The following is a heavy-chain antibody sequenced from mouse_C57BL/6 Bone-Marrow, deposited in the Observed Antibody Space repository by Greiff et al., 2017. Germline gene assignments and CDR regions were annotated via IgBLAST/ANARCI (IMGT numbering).Heavy chain of an antibody. Sequence: EVKLQESGGGLVQSGRSLRLSCATSGFTFSDFYMEWVRQAPGKGLEWIAASRNKANDYTTEYSASVKGRFIVSRDTSQSILYLQMNALRAEDTAIYYCVRENWALAMDYWGQGTSVTVSS. CDR2: SRNKANDYTT. D-gene: IGHD4-1*01. CDR3: VRENWALAMDY. J-gene: IGHJ4*01. CDR1: GFTFSDFY. V-gene: IGHV7-1*01.